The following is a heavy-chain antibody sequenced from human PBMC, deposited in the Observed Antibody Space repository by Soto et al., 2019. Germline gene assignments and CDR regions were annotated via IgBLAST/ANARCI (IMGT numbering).Heavy chain of an antibody. Sequence: SETLSLTCTVSGGSISSYYWSRIRQPPGKGLEWIGYIYDSGSTNYNPSLKSRVTISVDTSKNQFSLKLSSVTAADTAVYYCARDHGESSGPLQHWAQGTLVTVSS. CDR1: GGSISSYY. D-gene: IGHD3-22*01. J-gene: IGHJ1*01. CDR3: ARDHGESSGPLQH. V-gene: IGHV4-59*01. CDR2: IYDSGST.